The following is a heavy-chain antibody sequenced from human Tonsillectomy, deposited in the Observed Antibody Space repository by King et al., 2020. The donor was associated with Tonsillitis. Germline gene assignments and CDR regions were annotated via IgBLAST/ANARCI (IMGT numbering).Heavy chain of an antibody. CDR2: ISYDGSYK. Sequence: QLVQSGGGVVQPGRSLRLSCAASGFTFSSYGMHWVRQAPGKGLEWVAVISYDGSYKYYAESVKGRFTISRDKSKYTLYLQMNSLRAEDTAVYYFAKESIRAWGPTAFEIWGHGTMVTVSS. D-gene: IGHD3-16*01. CDR1: GFTFSSYG. V-gene: IGHV3-30*18. CDR3: AKESIRAWGPTAFEI. J-gene: IGHJ3*02.